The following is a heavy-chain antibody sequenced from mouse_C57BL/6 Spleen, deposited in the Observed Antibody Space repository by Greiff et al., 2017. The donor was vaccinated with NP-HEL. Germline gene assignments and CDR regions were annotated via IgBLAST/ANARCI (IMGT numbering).Heavy chain of an antibody. J-gene: IGHJ2*01. CDR2: IDPSDSYT. CDR1: GYTFTSYW. Sequence: VQLQQPGAELVMPGASVKLSCKASGYTFTSYWMHWVKQRPGQGLEWIGEIDPSDSYTNYNQKFKGKSTLTVDKSSSTAYMQLSSLTSEDSAVYYCARGYYGNQFYFDYWSKGTTLTVSS. CDR3: ARGYYGNQFYFDY. V-gene: IGHV1-69*01. D-gene: IGHD2-1*01.